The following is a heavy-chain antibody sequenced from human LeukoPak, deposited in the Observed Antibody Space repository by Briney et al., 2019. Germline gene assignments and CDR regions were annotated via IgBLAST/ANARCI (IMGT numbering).Heavy chain of an antibody. CDR2: INHRGST. J-gene: IGHJ6*02. CDR1: GGSFSGYY. V-gene: IGHV4-34*01. D-gene: IGHD2-2*01. Sequence: SETLSLTCAVYGGSFSGYYWSWIRQPPGKGLEWIGEINHRGSTNHNPSLKSRVTISVDTSKNQFSLKLSSVTAADTAVYYCARSPLIYCSSTCCYWDYYYGMDVWAKGPRSPSP. CDR3: ARSPLIYCSSTCCYWDYYYGMDV.